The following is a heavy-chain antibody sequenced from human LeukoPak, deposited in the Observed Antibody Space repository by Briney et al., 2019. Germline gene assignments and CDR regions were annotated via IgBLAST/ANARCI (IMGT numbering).Heavy chain of an antibody. V-gene: IGHV4-4*07. CDR3: ARESPRKDTIFGVVILNFDY. Sequence: SETLSLTCTVSGGSISSYYWSWIRQPAGKGLDWSGRIYTSGSTNYNPSLKSRVTMSVDTSKNQFSLKLSSVTAADTAVYYCARESPRKDTIFGVVILNFDYWGQGTLVTVSS. J-gene: IGHJ4*02. D-gene: IGHD3-3*01. CDR2: IYTSGST. CDR1: GGSISSYY.